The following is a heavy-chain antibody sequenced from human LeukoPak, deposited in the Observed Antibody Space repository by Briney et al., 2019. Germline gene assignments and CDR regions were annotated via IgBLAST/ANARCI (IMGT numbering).Heavy chain of an antibody. CDR2: ISWNSGSI. CDR3: AKGGYSYGVYNWFDP. Sequence: GRSLRLSCAASGFTFDDYAMHWVRQAPGKGLEWVSGISWNSGSIGYADSVKGRFTISRGNAKNSLYLQMNSLRAEDTALYYCAKGGYSYGVYNWFDPWGQGTLVTVSS. V-gene: IGHV3-9*01. J-gene: IGHJ5*02. CDR1: GFTFDDYA. D-gene: IGHD5-18*01.